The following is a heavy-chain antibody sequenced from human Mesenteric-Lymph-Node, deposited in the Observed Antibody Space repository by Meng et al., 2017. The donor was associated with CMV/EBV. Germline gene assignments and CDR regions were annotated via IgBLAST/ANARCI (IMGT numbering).Heavy chain of an antibody. J-gene: IGHJ4*02. CDR2: ISTTNSHT. D-gene: IGHD1-1*01. V-gene: IGHV3-21*01. CDR3: ARDELEPYFDY. Sequence: GESLKISCAASGFVFSSYRMNWVRQAPGKGLEWVASISTTNSHTYYVDSVKGRFTISRDNAKNSLYLQMNSLRAEDTAVYYCARDELEPYFDYWGQGTLVTVSS. CDR1: GFVFSSYR.